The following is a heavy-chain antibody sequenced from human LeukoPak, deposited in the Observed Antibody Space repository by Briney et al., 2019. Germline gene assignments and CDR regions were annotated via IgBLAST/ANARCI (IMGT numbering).Heavy chain of an antibody. V-gene: IGHV3-66*01. Sequence: PGGSLRLSCAASGFTVSSNYMSWVRQAPGKGLEWVSVIYSGGSTYYADSVKGRITISRDNSKNTLYLQMNSLRAEDTAVYYCARGDYDSSGYSYWGQGTLVTVSS. D-gene: IGHD3-22*01. CDR2: IYSGGST. CDR1: GFTVSSNY. J-gene: IGHJ4*02. CDR3: ARGDYDSSGYSY.